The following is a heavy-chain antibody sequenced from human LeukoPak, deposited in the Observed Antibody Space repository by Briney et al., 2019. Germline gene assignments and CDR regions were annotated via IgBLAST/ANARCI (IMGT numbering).Heavy chain of an antibody. CDR2: ISPTGSTT. V-gene: IGHV3-74*01. Sequence: GGSLRLSCTASGFSFSGHWMHWARQLPGKGLVWVSRISPTGSTTSYADSVKGRFTVSRDNAKNTLYLQVNNLRAEDTAVYYCAXXXXSXXSGLDFWGQGTLLTVSS. J-gene: IGHJ4*02. CDR3: AXXXXSXXSGLDF. D-gene: IGHD6-6*01. CDR1: GFSFSGHW.